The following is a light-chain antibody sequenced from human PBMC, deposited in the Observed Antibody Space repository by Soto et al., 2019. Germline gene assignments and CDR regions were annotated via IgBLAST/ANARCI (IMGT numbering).Light chain of an antibody. V-gene: IGKV3-11*01. CDR2: DAS. CDR1: QSVGSN. Sequence: EIVLTQSPATLSLSPGERATLSCRASQSVGSNLAWYQQKPGQAPRLLIYDASSRATGIPARFSGSGSGTDFTLTISSLEAEDFAVYYCQHYNDWPPTWTLGQGTKV. CDR3: QHYNDWPPTWT. J-gene: IGKJ1*01.